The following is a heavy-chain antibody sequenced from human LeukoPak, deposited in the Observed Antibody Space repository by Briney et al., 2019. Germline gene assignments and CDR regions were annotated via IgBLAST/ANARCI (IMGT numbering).Heavy chain of an antibody. CDR1: GFTFSGYG. D-gene: IGHD1-26*01. CDR3: AREEGGSYYFDY. CDR2: IWYDGSNK. Sequence: GRSLRLSCAASGFTFSGYGMHWVRQAPGKGLEWVAVIWYDGSNKYYADSVKGRFTISRDNSKNTLYLQMNSLRAEDTAVYYCAREEGGSYYFDYWGQGTLVTVSS. V-gene: IGHV3-33*01. J-gene: IGHJ4*02.